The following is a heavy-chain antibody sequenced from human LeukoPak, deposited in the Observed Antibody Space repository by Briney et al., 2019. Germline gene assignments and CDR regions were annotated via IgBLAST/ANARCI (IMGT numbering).Heavy chain of an antibody. CDR1: GYTFTSYG. D-gene: IGHD3-10*01. V-gene: IGHV1-18*01. J-gene: IGHJ6*02. CDR2: ISAYNSNT. Sequence: ASVKVSCKASGYTFTSYGISWVRQAPGQGLEWMGWISAYNSNTNYAQKLQGRVTMTTDTSTSTAYMELRSLRSDDTAVYYCARDQPPVYYYGSGSYYKGYYYYGMDVWGQGTTVTVSS. CDR3: ARDQPPVYYYGSGSYYKGYYYYGMDV.